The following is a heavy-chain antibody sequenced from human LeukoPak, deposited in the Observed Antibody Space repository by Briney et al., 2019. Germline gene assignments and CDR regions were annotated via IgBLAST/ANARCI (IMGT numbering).Heavy chain of an antibody. CDR2: INHSGST. J-gene: IGHJ5*02. CDR3: ARGPNWFDP. CDR1: GGSISIYY. V-gene: IGHV4-34*01. Sequence: PSETLSLTCTVSGGSISIYYWSWIRQPPGKGLEWIGEINHSGSTNYNPSLKSRITISVDTSKNQFSLKLSSVTAADTAVYYCARGPNWFDPWGQGTLVAVSS.